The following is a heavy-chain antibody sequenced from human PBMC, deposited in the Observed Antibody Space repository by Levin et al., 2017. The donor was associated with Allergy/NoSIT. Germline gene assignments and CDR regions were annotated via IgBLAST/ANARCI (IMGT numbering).Heavy chain of an antibody. Sequence: GGSLRLSCAASGFTFSSNYMSWVRQAPGKGLEWVSVIYSGGTTYYADSVKGRFTISRDNSKNTLYLQMNSLRAEDTAAYHCARSIIAVGGNGFQHWGQGTLVTVSS. CDR3: ARSIIAVGGNGFQH. J-gene: IGHJ1*01. CDR2: IYSGGTT. CDR1: GFTFSSNY. D-gene: IGHD6-19*01. V-gene: IGHV3-53*01.